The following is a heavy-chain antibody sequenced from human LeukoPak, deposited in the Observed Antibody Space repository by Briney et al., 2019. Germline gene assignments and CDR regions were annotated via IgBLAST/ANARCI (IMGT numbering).Heavy chain of an antibody. J-gene: IGHJ5*02. CDR3: ARDGVVVPAALYNWFDP. V-gene: IGHV3-23*01. D-gene: IGHD2-2*01. CDR1: GFTFSSYA. Sequence: GGSLRLSCAASGFTFSSYAMSWVRQAPGKGREWVSAISGSGGSTYYADSVKGRFNISRDNAKNSLYLQMNSLRAEDTAVYYCARDGVVVPAALYNWFDPWGQGTLVTVSS. CDR2: ISGSGGST.